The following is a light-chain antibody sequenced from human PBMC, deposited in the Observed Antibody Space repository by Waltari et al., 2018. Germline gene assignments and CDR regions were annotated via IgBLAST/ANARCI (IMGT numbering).Light chain of an antibody. CDR1: QSMVSG. V-gene: IGKV3-11*01. Sequence: SFRPSQSMVSGVDWYQQKPRQAPMLLISYSSNRATGIPDRFSGSGSGTDFTLTISSLELEDFAVYYCQQRSDWPPWTFGQGTKVEIK. J-gene: IGKJ1*01. CDR3: QQRSDWPPWT. CDR2: YSS.